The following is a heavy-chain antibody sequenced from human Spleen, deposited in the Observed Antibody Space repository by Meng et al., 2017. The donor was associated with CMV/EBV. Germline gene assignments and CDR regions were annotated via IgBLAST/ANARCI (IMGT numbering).Heavy chain of an antibody. Sequence: ASVKVSCKASGYTFTGYYIHWVRQAPGQGPEWMGWISPNSGGTNYIQKFQGRVTMTKDTSPNTVYMELSGLRYEDTAVYFCARDAGSGYFYKFYDGMDVWGQGTTVTVSS. CDR2: ISPNSGGT. V-gene: IGHV1-2*02. J-gene: IGHJ6*02. D-gene: IGHD3-3*01. CDR1: GYTFTGYY. CDR3: ARDAGSGYFYKFYDGMDV.